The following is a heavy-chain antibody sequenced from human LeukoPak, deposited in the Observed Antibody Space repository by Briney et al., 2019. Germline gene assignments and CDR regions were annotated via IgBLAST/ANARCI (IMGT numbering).Heavy chain of an antibody. CDR3: AREIRYGSGWTLPGAFDI. V-gene: IGHV3-23*01. D-gene: IGHD6-19*01. J-gene: IGHJ3*02. Sequence: GGSLRLSCAASGFTFSSYAMSWVRQAPGKGLEWVSAISGSGGSTYYADSVKGRFTISRDNSKNTLYLQMNSLRAEDTAVYYCAREIRYGSGWTLPGAFDIWGLGTMVTVSS. CDR1: GFTFSSYA. CDR2: ISGSGGST.